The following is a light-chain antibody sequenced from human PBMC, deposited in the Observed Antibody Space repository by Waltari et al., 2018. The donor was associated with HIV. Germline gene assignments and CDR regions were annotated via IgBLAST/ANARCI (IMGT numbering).Light chain of an antibody. Sequence: DIQMTQSPSTLSASVGDRVTITCRASQSISNWLAWYQKKPGKAPKLLIYKASSLESGVPSRFSGSGSGTEFTLTISSLQADDFTTYYCQQYKSYSTFGQGTKVEIK. V-gene: IGKV1-5*03. CDR3: QQYKSYST. J-gene: IGKJ1*01. CDR1: QSISNW. CDR2: KAS.